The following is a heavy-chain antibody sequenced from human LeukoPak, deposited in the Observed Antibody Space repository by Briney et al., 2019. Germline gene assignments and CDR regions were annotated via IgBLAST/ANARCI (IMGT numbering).Heavy chain of an antibody. J-gene: IGHJ4*02. CDR2: IKQDGSEK. V-gene: IGHV3-7*01. CDR3: ARDIDNYGDYIPY. D-gene: IGHD4-17*01. CDR1: GFTFSSYW. Sequence: PGGSLRLSCAASGFTFSSYWMSWVRQAPGKGLEWVANIKQDGSEKYYVDSVKGRFTISRDNAKNSLYLQMNSLRAEDTAVYYCARDIDNYGDYIPYWGQGTLVTVSS.